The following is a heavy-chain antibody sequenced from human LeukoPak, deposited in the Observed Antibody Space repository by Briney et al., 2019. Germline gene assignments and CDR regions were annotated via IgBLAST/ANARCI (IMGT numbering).Heavy chain of an antibody. Sequence: SQTLSLTCTVSGGSISGGSYYWSWIRQPAVKGLEWIGRIYTSGSTNYNPSLKSRVTISVDTSKNQFSLKLSSVTAADTAVYYCARDQGYGDPGYWGQGTLVTVSS. D-gene: IGHD4-17*01. V-gene: IGHV4-61*02. J-gene: IGHJ4*02. CDR2: IYTSGST. CDR1: GGSISGGSYY. CDR3: ARDQGYGDPGY.